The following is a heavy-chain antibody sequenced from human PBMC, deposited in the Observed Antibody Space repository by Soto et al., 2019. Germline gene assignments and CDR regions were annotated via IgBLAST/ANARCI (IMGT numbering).Heavy chain of an antibody. V-gene: IGHV4-59*01. D-gene: IGHD3-9*01. J-gene: IGHJ4*02. CDR1: GGSISSYY. Sequence: QVQLQESGPGLVKPSETLSLTCTVSGGSISSYYWSWIRQPPGKGLEWIGYIYYSGSTNYNPSLKSRVTISVGPSKNQFSLKLSSVTAADTAVYYCARSGYYDIWTGYKLKYYFDYWGQGTLVTFSS. CDR2: IYYSGST. CDR3: ARSGYYDIWTGYKLKYYFDY.